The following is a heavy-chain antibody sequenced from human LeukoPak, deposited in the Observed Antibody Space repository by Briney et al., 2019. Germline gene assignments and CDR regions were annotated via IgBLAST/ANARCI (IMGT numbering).Heavy chain of an antibody. Sequence: SETLSLTCTVSGGSISSSSYYWGWIRQPPGKGLEWIGGVFYSGTTYYNPSLKSRVTISVDTSKNQFSLKLSSVTAADTAVYFCARRSLANSSGPTGVFDPWGQGTLVTVSS. D-gene: IGHD3-22*01. V-gene: IGHV4-39*01. CDR3: ARRSLANSSGPTGVFDP. CDR2: VFYSGTT. CDR1: GGSISSSSYY. J-gene: IGHJ5*02.